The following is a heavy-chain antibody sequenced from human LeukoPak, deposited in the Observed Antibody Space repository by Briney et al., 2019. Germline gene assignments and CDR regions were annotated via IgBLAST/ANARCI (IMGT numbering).Heavy chain of an antibody. J-gene: IGHJ4*02. Sequence: ASVKVSCKDSGGTFSSYDISWVRQAPGQGLEWMGGIIPIFGTANYAQKFQGRVTITADESTSTAYMELSSLRSEDTAVYYCARASPGRYYFDYWGQGTLVTVSS. D-gene: IGHD2-2*01. V-gene: IGHV1-69*13. CDR3: ARASPGRYYFDY. CDR1: GGTFSSYD. CDR2: IIPIFGTA.